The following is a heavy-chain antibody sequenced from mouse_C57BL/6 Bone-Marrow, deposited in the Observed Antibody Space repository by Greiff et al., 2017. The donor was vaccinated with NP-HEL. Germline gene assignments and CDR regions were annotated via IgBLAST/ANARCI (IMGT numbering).Heavy chain of an antibody. D-gene: IGHD1-1*01. CDR1: GFTFSSYT. J-gene: IGHJ4*01. Sequence: DVMLVESGGGLVKPGGSLKLSCAASGFTFSSYTMSWVRQTPEKRLEWVATISGGGGNTYYPDSVKGRFTISRDNAKNTLYLQMSSLRSEDTALYYCARHRDYYGSSYDAMDYWGQGTSVTVSS. CDR2: ISGGGGNT. V-gene: IGHV5-9*01. CDR3: ARHRDYYGSSYDAMDY.